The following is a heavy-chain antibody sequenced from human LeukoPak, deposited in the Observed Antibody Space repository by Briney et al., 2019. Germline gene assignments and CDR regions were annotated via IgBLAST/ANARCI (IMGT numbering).Heavy chain of an antibody. CDR2: IRSKAYGGTT. CDR3: ARGPIHLWLHNGMDV. D-gene: IGHD5-18*01. Sequence: GGSLRLSCTASGFIFGDHAMSWVRQAPGKGLEWVGFIRSKAYGGTTEYAASVKGRFTISRDDSEGIAYLQINSLRIEDTAVYYCARGPIHLWLHNGMDVWGQGTTVIVFS. V-gene: IGHV3-49*04. CDR1: GFIFGDHA. J-gene: IGHJ6*02.